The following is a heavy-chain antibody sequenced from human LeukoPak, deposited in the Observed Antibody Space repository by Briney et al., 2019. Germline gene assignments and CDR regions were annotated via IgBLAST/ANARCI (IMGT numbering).Heavy chain of an antibody. CDR2: ISSYSGTI. V-gene: IGHV3-48*02. Sequence: PGGSLRLSCAASGFNFSSYSMNWVRQAPGKGLEWVSYISSYSGTILYADSVKGRFTISRDSGKNSLYLQMNSLSDEDTAVYYCARAKSIAAAGIFDYWGQGTLVTVSS. J-gene: IGHJ4*02. CDR1: GFNFSSYS. CDR3: ARAKSIAAAGIFDY. D-gene: IGHD6-13*01.